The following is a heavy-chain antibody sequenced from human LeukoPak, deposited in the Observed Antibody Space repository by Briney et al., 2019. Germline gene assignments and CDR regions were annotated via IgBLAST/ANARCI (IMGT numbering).Heavy chain of an antibody. Sequence: KPSETLSLTCTVSGGSISSSSYYWGWIHQPPGKGLEWIGSIYYSGSTFYNPSLKSRVTISVDTSKNQFSLKLSSVTATDTAVYFCARQSSTSCYIDYWGQGTLVAVSS. V-gene: IGHV4-39*01. CDR2: IYYSGST. D-gene: IGHD2-2*02. J-gene: IGHJ4*02. CDR1: GGSISSSSYY. CDR3: ARQSSTSCYIDY.